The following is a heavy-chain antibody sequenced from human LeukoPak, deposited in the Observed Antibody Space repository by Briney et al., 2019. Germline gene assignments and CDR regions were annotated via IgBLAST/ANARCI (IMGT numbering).Heavy chain of an antibody. CDR1: GFTFSSYA. CDR2: MSGSGGST. V-gene: IGHV3-23*01. Sequence: GGSLRLSCAASGFTFSSYAMSWVRQAPGKGLEWVSAMSGSGGSTHYADSVKGRFTISRDNSKNTLYLQMSSLRAEDTAVYYCVKGRMVRGVTYYYYGMDVWGKGTTVTVSS. J-gene: IGHJ6*04. CDR3: VKGRMVRGVTYYYYGMDV. D-gene: IGHD3-10*01.